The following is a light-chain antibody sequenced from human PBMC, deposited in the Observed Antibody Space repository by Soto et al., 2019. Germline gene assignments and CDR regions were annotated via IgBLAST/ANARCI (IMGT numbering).Light chain of an antibody. CDR2: DVS. V-gene: IGLV2-14*03. CDR3: SSYTTSSTLV. Sequence: QSALTQPASVSGSLGQSNTISCTGTSSDVGAYNFVSWFQQLPGKAPKVMISDVSNRPSGVSHRFSGSKSGNTASLTISGLQAEDEADYYCSSYTTSSTLVFGGGTKLTVL. CDR1: SSDVGAYNF. J-gene: IGLJ2*01.